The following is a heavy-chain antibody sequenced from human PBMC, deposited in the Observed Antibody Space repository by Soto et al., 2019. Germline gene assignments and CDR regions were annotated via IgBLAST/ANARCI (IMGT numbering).Heavy chain of an antibody. J-gene: IGHJ6*02. CDR3: ARVSTAQTGSPPFYYDYGMDV. Sequence: SVKVSCRGSGGSFSRSANRWLRQAPRQGLEWMGGIIPIFGAANYAQKFQGRVTMTADESTSTASMELSSLRSEDTSGYYCARVSTAQTGSPPFYYDYGMDVRAQGTT. D-gene: IGHD3-9*01. V-gene: IGHV1-69*13. CDR1: GGSFSRSA. CDR2: IIPIFGAA.